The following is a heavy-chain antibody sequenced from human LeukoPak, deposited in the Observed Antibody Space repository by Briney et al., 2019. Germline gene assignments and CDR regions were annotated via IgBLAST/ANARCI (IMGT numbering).Heavy chain of an antibody. Sequence: PGGSLRLSCAASGFTFSSYWMSWVRQAPGKGLEWVANIKQDGSEKYYVDSVKGRFTISRDNAKNSLYLQMNSLRTEDTAVYYCARDFLSPSHCSGGSCYSAYYFDYWGQGTLVTVSS. CDR3: ARDFLSPSHCSGGSCYSAYYFDY. CDR1: GFTFSSYW. CDR2: IKQDGSEK. D-gene: IGHD2-15*01. J-gene: IGHJ4*02. V-gene: IGHV3-7*05.